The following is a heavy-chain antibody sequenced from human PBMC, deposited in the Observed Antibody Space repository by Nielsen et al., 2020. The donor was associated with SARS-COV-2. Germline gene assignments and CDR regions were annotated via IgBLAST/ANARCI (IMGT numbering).Heavy chain of an antibody. J-gene: IGHJ4*02. V-gene: IGHV3-48*04. Sequence: GESLKISCEASGFTFSSYGMNWVRQAPGKGLEWVSYISSGSGPIHYADSVKGRFTISRDNAKNSLYLRMNSLRAEDTAVYYCAKDRVDTAILDYWGQGTLVTVSS. CDR2: ISSGSGPI. CDR3: AKDRVDTAILDY. D-gene: IGHD5-18*01. CDR1: GFTFSSYG.